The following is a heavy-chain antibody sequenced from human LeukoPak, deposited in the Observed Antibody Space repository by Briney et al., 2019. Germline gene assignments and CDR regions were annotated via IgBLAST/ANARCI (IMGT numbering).Heavy chain of an antibody. Sequence: GGSLRLSCAASGFPFSGYEMNWVRQAPGKGLEWVSYISSSGSNIYYADSVKGRFTISRDNAKNTLYLQMNSLRAEDTAVYYCARERTSGWDAFDFWGQGTLVTVSS. V-gene: IGHV3-48*03. D-gene: IGHD6-19*01. CDR1: GFPFSGYE. CDR3: ARERTSGWDAFDF. J-gene: IGHJ4*02. CDR2: ISSSGSNI.